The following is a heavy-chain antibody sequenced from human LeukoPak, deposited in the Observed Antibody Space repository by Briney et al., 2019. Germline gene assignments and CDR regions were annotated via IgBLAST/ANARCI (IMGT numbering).Heavy chain of an antibody. V-gene: IGHV5-51*03. CDR3: ARGIVASAGSRVYYFDY. J-gene: IGHJ4*02. CDR2: IYPGDSDT. Sequence: KPGESLKISCKGSGYSFTNYWIGWVRQMPGKGLEWMGIIYPGDSDTRYSPSFQGQVTISADKSINTAYLEWSSLEASDTAMYYCARGIVASAGSRVYYFDYWGQGTLVTVSS. D-gene: IGHD6-13*01. CDR1: GYSFTNYW.